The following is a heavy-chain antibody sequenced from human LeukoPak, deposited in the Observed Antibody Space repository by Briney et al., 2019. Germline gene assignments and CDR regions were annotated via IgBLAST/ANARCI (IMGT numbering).Heavy chain of an antibody. CDR1: GFIFSDYY. D-gene: IGHD2-8*02. V-gene: IGHV3-11*04. CDR3: ARRTGSQAFDY. CDR2: ITNIDSSK. J-gene: IGHJ4*02. Sequence: GGSLRLSCAASGFIFSDYYMTWIRQAPGKGLEWISYITNIDSSKKYADSVKGRFTISRDNAKKSLFLQMNSLRPDDTAVYYCARRTGSQAFDYWGQGILVTVSS.